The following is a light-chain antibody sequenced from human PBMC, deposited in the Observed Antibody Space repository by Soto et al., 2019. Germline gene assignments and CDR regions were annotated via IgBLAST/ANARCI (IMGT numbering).Light chain of an antibody. CDR3: QTWGTGIQV. CDR2: LNSDGRH. J-gene: IGLJ3*02. V-gene: IGLV4-69*01. CDR1: SGHSNYA. Sequence: QLVLTQSPSASASLGASAKLTCTLSSGHSNYAIAWHQQQPEKGPRYLMKLNSDGRHSKGDGIPDRFSGSTSGAERYLTISSLQSEDEADYYCQTWGTGIQVFGGGTKLTVL.